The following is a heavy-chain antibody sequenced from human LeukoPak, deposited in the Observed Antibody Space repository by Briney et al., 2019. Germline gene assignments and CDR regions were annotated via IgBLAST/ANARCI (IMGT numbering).Heavy chain of an antibody. CDR1: GYTFTGYY. D-gene: IGHD3-22*01. J-gene: IGHJ4*02. V-gene: IGHV1-2*02. CDR3: ATEGNYYDSSGYYYRYFDY. Sequence: ASVKVSCEASGYTFTGYYMHWVRQAPGQGLEWMGWINPNSGGTNYAQKFQGRVTMTRDTSISTAYMELSRLRSDDTAVHYCATEGNYYDSSGYYYRYFDYWGQGTLVTVSS. CDR2: INPNSGGT.